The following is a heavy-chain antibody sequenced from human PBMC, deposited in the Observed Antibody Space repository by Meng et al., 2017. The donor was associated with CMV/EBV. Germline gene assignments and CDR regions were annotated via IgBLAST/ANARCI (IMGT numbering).Heavy chain of an antibody. J-gene: IGHJ4*02. D-gene: IGHD1-1*01. Sequence: QGHLGQPGAGVKSPGASVKVSCQTSGYRFSDHYMHWERQAPGQVLEWMGWIYPNSGGTHYAQKFQDRVTMTRDTSISTVYMELSRLTSDDTAVYYCVRDHNWGPDYWGQGTLVTVSS. CDR3: VRDHNWGPDY. CDR2: IYPNSGGT. V-gene: IGHV1-2*02. CDR1: GYRFSDHY.